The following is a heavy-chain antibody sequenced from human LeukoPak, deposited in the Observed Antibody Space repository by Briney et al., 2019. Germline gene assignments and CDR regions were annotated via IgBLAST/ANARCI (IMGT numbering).Heavy chain of an antibody. D-gene: IGHD3-10*01. J-gene: IGHJ4*02. CDR1: GFTFSSYG. CDR2: IKQDGSEK. CDR3: ARGRFMVRGVMTYYFDY. Sequence: GGSLRLSCAASGFTFSSYGMHWVRQAPGKGLEWVANIKQDGSEKYYVDSVKGRFTISRDNAKNSLYLQMNSLRAEDTAVYYCARGRFMVRGVMTYYFDYWGQGTLVTVSS. V-gene: IGHV3-7*01.